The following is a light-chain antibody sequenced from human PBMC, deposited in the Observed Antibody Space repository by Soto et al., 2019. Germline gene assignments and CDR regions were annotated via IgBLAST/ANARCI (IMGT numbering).Light chain of an antibody. J-gene: IGKJ2*01. Sequence: EIVLTQSPATLSLSPGERATLSCRASESVNDYLAWYQQKPGQAPRLLIYGASNRATGIPVRFSGSGSGKDFNITISSLEPEDFAVYYCQHRGRWPRTFGQGTKLEI. CDR1: ESVNDY. CDR2: GAS. V-gene: IGKV3-11*01. CDR3: QHRGRWPRT.